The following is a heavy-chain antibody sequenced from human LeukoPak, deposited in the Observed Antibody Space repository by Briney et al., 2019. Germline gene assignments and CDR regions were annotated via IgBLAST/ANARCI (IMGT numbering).Heavy chain of an antibody. CDR3: ATWGGWSDY. D-gene: IGHD6-19*01. Sequence: SETLSLTCAVSGYSISSGYYWGWIRQPPGQGLEWIGSSYHSGSTYYNPSLKSRVTISVDTSKNQFSLKLSSVTAADTAVYYCATWGGWSDYWGQGTLVTVSS. CDR2: SYHSGST. V-gene: IGHV4-38-2*01. CDR1: GYSISSGYY. J-gene: IGHJ4*02.